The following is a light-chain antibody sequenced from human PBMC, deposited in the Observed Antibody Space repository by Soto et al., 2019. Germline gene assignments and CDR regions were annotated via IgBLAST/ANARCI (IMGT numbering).Light chain of an antibody. Sequence: EIVLTQSPATLSLSPGERATLSCRASQSVSSYLAWYQQKPGQAPRLLIYDASNRATGIPARFSGRGSGTDFTFSISTLEPEDFAVYYCQQRRTFGGGTKVEI. CDR3: QQRRT. J-gene: IGKJ4*01. CDR2: DAS. V-gene: IGKV3-11*01. CDR1: QSVSSY.